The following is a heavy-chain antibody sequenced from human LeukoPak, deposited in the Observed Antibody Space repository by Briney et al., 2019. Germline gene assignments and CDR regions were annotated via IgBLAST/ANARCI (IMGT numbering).Heavy chain of an antibody. Sequence: ASVKVSCKASGYTFTSYDINCVRQATGQGLEWMGWMNPNSGNTGYAQKFQGRVTMTRNTSISTAYMALRSLRSEDTAVYYCARGLSSGSSDDPWGQGTLVTVSS. CDR2: MNPNSGNT. CDR1: GYTFTSYD. V-gene: IGHV1-8*01. D-gene: IGHD3-10*01. J-gene: IGHJ5*02. CDR3: ARGLSSGSSDDP.